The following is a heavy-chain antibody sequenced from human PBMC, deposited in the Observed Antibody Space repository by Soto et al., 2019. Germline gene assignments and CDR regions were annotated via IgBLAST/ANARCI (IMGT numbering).Heavy chain of an antibody. CDR2: IIPIFGTA. Sequence: QVQLVQSGAEVKKPGSSVKVSCKASGGTFSSYAISWLRQAPGQGLELMGGIIPIFGTANYAQKFQGRVTITADESTSTAYMELSSLRSEDTAVYYCARGAPGSHSSYYGMDVWGQGTTVTVSS. CDR1: GGTFSSYA. V-gene: IGHV1-69*01. D-gene: IGHD3-10*01. CDR3: ARGAPGSHSSYYGMDV. J-gene: IGHJ6*02.